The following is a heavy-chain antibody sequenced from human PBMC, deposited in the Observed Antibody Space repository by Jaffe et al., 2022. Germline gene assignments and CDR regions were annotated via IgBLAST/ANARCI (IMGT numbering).Heavy chain of an antibody. Sequence: EVQLVESGGGLVQPGRSLRLSCTASGFTFGDYAMSWFRQAPGKGLEWVGFIRSKAYGGTTEYAASVKGRFTISRDDSKSIAYLQMNSLKTEDTAVYYCTRDRDIVVVVAADYFDYWGQGTLVTVSS. CDR3: TRDRDIVVVVAADYFDY. D-gene: IGHD2-15*01. CDR2: IRSKAYGGTT. J-gene: IGHJ4*02. V-gene: IGHV3-49*03. CDR1: GFTFGDYA.